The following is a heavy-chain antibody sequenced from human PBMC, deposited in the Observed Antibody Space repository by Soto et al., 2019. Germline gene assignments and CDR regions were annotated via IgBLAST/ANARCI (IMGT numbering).Heavy chain of an antibody. J-gene: IGHJ6*02. CDR1: GGSRGCYD. Sequence: WETLSLTCAVYGGSRGCYDWGWIRRPPGKGLEWIGKINHSGSTKYIPSLKSRVTISADTSKNQVSLKLTSVTAADTAVYFWARGPVMINFRGKNGMDVWGQGTTVT. D-gene: IGHD3-16*01. V-gene: IGHV4-34*01. CDR3: ARGPVMINFRGKNGMDV. CDR2: INHSGST.